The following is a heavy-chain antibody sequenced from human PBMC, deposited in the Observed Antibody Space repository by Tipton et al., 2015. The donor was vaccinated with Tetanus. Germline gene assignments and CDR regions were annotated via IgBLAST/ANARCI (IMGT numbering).Heavy chain of an antibody. J-gene: IGHJ6*02. CDR3: ARFWAVRGVNDYYGMDV. CDR2: IYYSGST. V-gene: IGHV4-31*03. D-gene: IGHD3-10*01. CDR1: GGSISSGGYY. Sequence: TLSLTCTVSGGSISSGGYYWSWIRQHPGKGLEWIGYIYYSGSTYYNPSLKSRVTISVDTSKNQFSLKLSSVTAADTAVYYCARFWAVRGVNDYYGMDVWGQGTTVTVSS.